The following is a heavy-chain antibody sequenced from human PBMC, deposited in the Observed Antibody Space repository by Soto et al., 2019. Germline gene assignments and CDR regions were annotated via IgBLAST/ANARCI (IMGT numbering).Heavy chain of an antibody. J-gene: IGHJ5*02. V-gene: IGHV1-69*06. D-gene: IGHD3-3*01. CDR2: IIPIFGTA. CDR1: GGTFSSYA. CDR3: AVVTIFGVVNWFDP. Sequence: SVKVSCKASGGTFSSYAISWVRQAPGQGLEWMGGIIPIFGTANYAQKFQGRVTITADKSTSTAYMELSSLRSEDTAVYYCAVVTIFGVVNWFDPWGQGTLVTVSS.